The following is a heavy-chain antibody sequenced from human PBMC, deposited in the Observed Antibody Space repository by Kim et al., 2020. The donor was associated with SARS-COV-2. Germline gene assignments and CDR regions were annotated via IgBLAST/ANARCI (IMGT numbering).Heavy chain of an antibody. CDR1: GGSISSYY. Sequence: SETLSLTCTVSGGSISSYYWSWIRQPPGKGLEWIGYIYYSGSTNYNPSLKSRVTISVDTSKNQFSLKLSSVTAADTAVYYCARASGYGDYVEAFDIWGQGTMVTVSS. V-gene: IGHV4-59*13. CDR2: IYYSGST. D-gene: IGHD4-17*01. CDR3: ARASGYGDYVEAFDI. J-gene: IGHJ3*02.